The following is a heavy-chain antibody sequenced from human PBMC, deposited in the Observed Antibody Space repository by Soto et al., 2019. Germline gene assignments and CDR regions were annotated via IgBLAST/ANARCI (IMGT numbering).Heavy chain of an antibody. CDR3: ASRDPGTSVDY. CDR1: GGSFTSNNW. Sequence: QVQLQESGPGLVKPSGTLSLTCAVSGGSFTSNNWWTWVRQPPGQGLEWIGEIYRTGSTNYNPSLTSRVTISLDKAENQLYLKVTSLTAADTAVYYCASRDPGTSVDYWGQGTLFTVSS. V-gene: IGHV4-4*02. CDR2: IYRTGST. D-gene: IGHD1-7*01. J-gene: IGHJ4*02.